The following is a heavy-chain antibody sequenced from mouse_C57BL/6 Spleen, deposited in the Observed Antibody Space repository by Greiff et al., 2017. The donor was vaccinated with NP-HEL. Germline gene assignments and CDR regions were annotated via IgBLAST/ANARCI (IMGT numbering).Heavy chain of an antibody. Sequence: EVQLQQSGPELVKPGASVKISCKASGYTFTDYYMNWVKQSHGKSLEWIGDINPNNGGTSYNQKFKGKATLTVDKSSSTAYMELRSLTSEDSAVYYCARGGLRRGGEFAYWGQGTLVTVSA. J-gene: IGHJ3*01. CDR1: GYTFTDYY. V-gene: IGHV1-26*01. CDR2: INPNNGGT. D-gene: IGHD2-4*01. CDR3: ARGGLRRGGEFAY.